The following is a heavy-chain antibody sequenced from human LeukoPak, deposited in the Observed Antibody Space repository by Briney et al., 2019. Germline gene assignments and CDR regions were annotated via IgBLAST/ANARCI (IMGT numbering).Heavy chain of an antibody. CDR2: IYHSGST. J-gene: IGHJ4*02. V-gene: IGHV4-38-2*01. D-gene: IGHD3-22*01. Sequence: SETLSLTCAVSGYSISSGYYWGWIRQPSGKGLEWIGSIYHSGSTYYNPSLKSRVTISVDTSKNQFSLKLSSVTAADTAVYYCARTSYYYDSSGYSHFDYWGQGTLVTVSS. CDR3: ARTSYYYDSSGYSHFDY. CDR1: GYSISSGYY.